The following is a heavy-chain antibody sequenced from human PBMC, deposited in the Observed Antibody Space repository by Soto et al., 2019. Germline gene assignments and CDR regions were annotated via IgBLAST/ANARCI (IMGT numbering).Heavy chain of an antibody. CDR2: INANSGGT. CDR1: GYTFTGYF. D-gene: IGHD3-10*01. CDR3: ARLVYDTRLNYMYFDF. Sequence: ASVKVSCKASGYTFTGYFIHWVRQAPGQGLEWMGWINANSGGTNYGQKFQGRVTMTRDKSRNQFSLKLTSVTAADTAVYFCARLVYDTRLNYMYFDFWGPGTLVTVSS. J-gene: IGHJ4*02. V-gene: IGHV1-2*02.